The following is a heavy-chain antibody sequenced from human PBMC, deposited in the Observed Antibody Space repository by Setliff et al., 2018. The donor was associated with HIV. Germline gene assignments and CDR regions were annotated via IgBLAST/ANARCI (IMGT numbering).Heavy chain of an antibody. CDR2: IHPSGST. D-gene: IGHD3-10*01. Sequence: SETLSLTCAVYGGSFSDYYRTWIRQPPGKGLEWIGEIHPSGSTNYNPSLESRVTISVDTSKNQFSLHLSSVTAADTAVYYCARGLNYYGSGSYLPLGYWGQGTLVTVS. J-gene: IGHJ4*02. CDR3: ARGLNYYGSGSYLPLGY. V-gene: IGHV4-34*01. CDR1: GGSFSDYY.